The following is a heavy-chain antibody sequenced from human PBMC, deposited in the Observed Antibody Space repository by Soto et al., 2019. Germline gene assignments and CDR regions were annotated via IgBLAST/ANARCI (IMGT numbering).Heavy chain of an antibody. D-gene: IGHD3-9*01. J-gene: IGHJ4*02. Sequence: EVQLLESGGGLVQPGGSLRLSCAASGFTFSSYAMSWVRQAPGKGLEWVSDISGSGGSTYYADSVKGRFTISTDNSKNTLYLQMNSLRAEDTAVYYCAKEGYDILTGYPSDFDYWGQGTLVTVSS. CDR3: AKEGYDILTGYPSDFDY. V-gene: IGHV3-23*01. CDR1: GFTFSSYA. CDR2: ISGSGGST.